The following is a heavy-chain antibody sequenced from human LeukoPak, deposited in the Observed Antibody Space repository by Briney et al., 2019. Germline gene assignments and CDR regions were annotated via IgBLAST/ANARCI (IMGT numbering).Heavy chain of an antibody. CDR3: ARGRISLGVYYYYMDV. CDR2: IYYSGST. Sequence: SETLSLTCTVSGGSISSGGYYWSWIRQHPGKGLEWIGYIYYSGSTYYNPSLKSRVTISVDTSKNQFSLKLSSVTAADTAVYYCARGRISLGVYYYYMDVWGKGTTVTVSS. J-gene: IGHJ6*03. CDR1: GGSISSGGYY. V-gene: IGHV4-31*03.